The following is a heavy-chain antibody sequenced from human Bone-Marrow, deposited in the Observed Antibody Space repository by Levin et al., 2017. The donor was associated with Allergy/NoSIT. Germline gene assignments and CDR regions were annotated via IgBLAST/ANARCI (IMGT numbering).Heavy chain of an antibody. CDR2: IIPIFGTA. CDR1: GGTFSSYA. D-gene: IGHD1-26*01. CDR3: ARVRSFSGSYTIQGYYFDY. J-gene: IGHJ4*02. Sequence: ASVKVSCKASGGTFSSYAISWVRQAPGQGLEWMGGIIPIFGTANYAQKFQGRVTITADESTSTAYMELSSLRSEDTAVYYCARVRSFSGSYTIQGYYFDYWGQGTLVTVSS. V-gene: IGHV1-69*13.